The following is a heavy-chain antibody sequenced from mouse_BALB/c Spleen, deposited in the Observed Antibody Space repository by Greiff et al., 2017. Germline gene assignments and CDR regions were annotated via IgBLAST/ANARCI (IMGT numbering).Heavy chain of an antibody. CDR2: IYPSDSYT. CDR3: TRHGNYAMDY. Sequence: VQLQQPGAELVRPGASVKLSFKASGYTFTSYWINWVKQRPGQGLEWIGNIYPSDSYTNYNQKFKDKATLTVDKSSSTAYMQLSSPTSEDSAVYYCTRHGNYAMDYWGQGTSVTVSS. V-gene: IGHV1-69*02. J-gene: IGHJ4*01. D-gene: IGHD2-1*01. CDR1: GYTFTSYW.